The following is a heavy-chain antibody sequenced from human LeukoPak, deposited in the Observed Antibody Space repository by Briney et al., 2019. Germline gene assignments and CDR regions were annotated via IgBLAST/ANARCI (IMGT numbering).Heavy chain of an antibody. CDR2: MNPNSGNT. D-gene: IGHD6-19*01. J-gene: IGHJ6*02. V-gene: IGHV1-8*02. CDR1: GYTFTSYG. Sequence: ASVKVSCKASGYTFTSYGISWVRQAPGQGLEWMGWMNPNSGNTGYAQKFQGRVTMTRNTSISTAYMELSSLRSEDTAVYYCARAVAGTYYYGMDVWGQGTTVTVSS. CDR3: ARAVAGTYYYGMDV.